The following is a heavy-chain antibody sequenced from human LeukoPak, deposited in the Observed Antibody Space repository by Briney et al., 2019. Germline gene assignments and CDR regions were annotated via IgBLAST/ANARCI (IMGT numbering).Heavy chain of an antibody. V-gene: IGHV1-18*04. CDR2: ISAYNGNT. D-gene: IGHD3-9*01. J-gene: IGHJ4*02. CDR3: ARANGGFAYYDILTGYDY. Sequence: ASVKVSCKASGYTFTSYGISWVRQAPGQGLEWMGWISAYNGNTNYAQKLQGRVTMITDTSTSTAYMELRSLRSDDTAMYYCARANGGFAYYDILTGYDYWGQGTLVTVSS. CDR1: GYTFTSYG.